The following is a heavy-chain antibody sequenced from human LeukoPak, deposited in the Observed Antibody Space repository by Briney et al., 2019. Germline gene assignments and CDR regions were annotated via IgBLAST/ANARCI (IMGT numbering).Heavy chain of an antibody. CDR3: ARPLYCGGDCYSGSPDAFDI. CDR2: IDPSDSYT. J-gene: IGHJ3*02. V-gene: IGHV5-10-1*01. CDR1: GYXFTSYW. D-gene: IGHD2-21*02. Sequence: GESLKISCNGSGYXFTSYWISWVRQMPGKGLEWMGRIDPSDSYTNYSPSFQGHVTISADKSISTAYLQWSSLKASDTAMYYCARPLYCGGDCYSGSPDAFDIWGQGTMVTVSS.